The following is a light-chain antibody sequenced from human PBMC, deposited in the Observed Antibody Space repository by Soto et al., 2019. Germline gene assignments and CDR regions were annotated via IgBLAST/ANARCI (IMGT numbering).Light chain of an antibody. CDR1: SSNIGSHY. J-gene: IGLJ2*01. V-gene: IGLV1-47*01. Sequence: QSVLTQPPSASGTPGQRVAISCSGSSSNIGSHYVYWYQQFPGTAPKLLIYKNNQRPSRVPDRFSGSKSGTSASLAISGRRSEDEADYYCAAWDDSLSGHVVFGGGTKVTVL. CDR3: AAWDDSLSGHVV. CDR2: KNN.